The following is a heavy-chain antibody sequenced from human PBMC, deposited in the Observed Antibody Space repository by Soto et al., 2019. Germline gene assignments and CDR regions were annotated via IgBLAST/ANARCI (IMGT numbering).Heavy chain of an antibody. J-gene: IGHJ4*02. Sequence: PSETLSLTCTVSGVSISSGGRYWSWIRQYPGKGLEWVAYIFHSGTPYYNPSLKSRVTISLDTSKNQFSLELTSVTAADTAVYFCARGTAGVAPAALDYWGQGTLVTVSS. V-gene: IGHV4-31*03. CDR3: ARGTAGVAPAALDY. D-gene: IGHD2-2*01. CDR2: IFHSGTP. CDR1: GVSISSGGRY.